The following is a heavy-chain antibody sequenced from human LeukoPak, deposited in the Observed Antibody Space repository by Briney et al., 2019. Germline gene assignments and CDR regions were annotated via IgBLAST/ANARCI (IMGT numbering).Heavy chain of an antibody. V-gene: IGHV3-7*01. Sequence: GGSLRLSCAASGFTFSNYWMAWVRQASGKGLEWVAHIKEDGTKKYYVDSVKGRSTISRDDATNSLYLHMTSLRGEDTAVYFCVRGGWELDYWGQGTQVTVSS. D-gene: IGHD4-23*01. CDR2: IKEDGTKK. CDR1: GFTFSNYW. CDR3: VRGGWELDY. J-gene: IGHJ4*02.